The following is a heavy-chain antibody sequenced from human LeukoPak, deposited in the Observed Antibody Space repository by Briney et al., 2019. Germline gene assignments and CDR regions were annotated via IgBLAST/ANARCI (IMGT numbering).Heavy chain of an antibody. J-gene: IGHJ4*02. CDR2: IIPIFGTA. V-gene: IGHV1-69*05. D-gene: IGHD3-3*01. CDR3: ASAGRLRFLEWFHY. CDR1: GYTFTSYD. Sequence: SVKVSCKASGYTFTSYDISWVRQAPGQGLEWMGGIIPIFGTANYAQKFQGRVTITTDESTSTAYMELSSLRSEDTAVYYCASAGRLRFLEWFHYWGQGTLVTVSS.